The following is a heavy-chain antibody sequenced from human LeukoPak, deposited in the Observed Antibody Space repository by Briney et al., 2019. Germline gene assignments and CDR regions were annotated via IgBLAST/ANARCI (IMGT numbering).Heavy chain of an antibody. J-gene: IGHJ4*02. Sequence: GRSLRLSCAASGYAFSSYSMHWVRQAPGKGLEWVAVIWYDGSNKYYADSVKGRFTISRDNSKNTLYLQMNSLRAEDTAVYYCARDGSSASYWGFYCGQGTLVTVSS. CDR3: ARDGSSASYWGFY. V-gene: IGHV3-33*01. CDR1: GYAFSSYS. D-gene: IGHD6-19*01. CDR2: IWYDGSNK.